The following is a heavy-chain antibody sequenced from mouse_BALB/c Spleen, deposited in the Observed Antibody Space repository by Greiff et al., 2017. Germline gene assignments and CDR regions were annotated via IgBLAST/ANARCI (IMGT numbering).Heavy chain of an antibody. J-gene: IGHJ4*01. CDR2: INSNGGST. D-gene: IGHD3-3*01. Sequence: DVKLVESGGGLVQPGGSLKLSCAASGFTFSSYGMSWVRQTPDKRLELVATINSNGGSTYYPDSVKGRFTISRDNAKNTLYLQMSSLKSEDTAMYYCARERGPDYAMDYWGQGTSVTVSS. V-gene: IGHV5-6-3*01. CDR1: GFTFSSYG. CDR3: ARERGPDYAMDY.